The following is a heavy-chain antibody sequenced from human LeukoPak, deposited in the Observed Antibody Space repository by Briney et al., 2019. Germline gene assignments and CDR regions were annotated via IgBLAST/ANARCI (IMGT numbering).Heavy chain of an antibody. V-gene: IGHV3-64D*06. D-gene: IGHD1-26*01. Sequence: PGGSLRLSCSASGFVFSIYTMYWVRRPPGKGPEIVSTISGSGNGVSIYYADSVKGRFTISRDDSKSILYLQMNGLRSEDTAVYYCVKDFGRIRGTPDSWGQGTLVTVSS. J-gene: IGHJ4*02. CDR3: VKDFGRIRGTPDS. CDR2: ISGSGNGVSI. CDR1: GFVFSIYT.